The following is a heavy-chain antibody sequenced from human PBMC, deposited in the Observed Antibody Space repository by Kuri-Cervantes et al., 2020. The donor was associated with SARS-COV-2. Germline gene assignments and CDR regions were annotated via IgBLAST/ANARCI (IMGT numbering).Heavy chain of an antibody. J-gene: IGHJ5*02. CDR1: GFTFSSYS. D-gene: IGHD1-26*01. CDR3: AEGHSGT. CDR2: ISSSSSTI. Sequence: GESLKISCAASGFTFSSYSMNWVRQAPGKGLEWVSYISSSSSTIYYADSVKGRFTISRDNAKNTLYLQMNSLRAEDTAVYYCAEGHSGTWGQGNLVTVSS. V-gene: IGHV3-48*04.